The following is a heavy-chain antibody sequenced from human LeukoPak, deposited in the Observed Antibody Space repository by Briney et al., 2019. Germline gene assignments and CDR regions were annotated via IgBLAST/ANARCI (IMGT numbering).Heavy chain of an antibody. CDR1: GFTFSSYD. CDR2: IGTAGEI. J-gene: IGHJ4*02. Sequence: GGSLRLSCAASGFTFSSYDIHWVRQATGKGLEWVSGIGTAGEIYYPGSVKGRFTISRENAKNSLYLQMNSLRAEDTAVYYCASHAQDSSGGGDWGQGTLVTVSS. V-gene: IGHV3-13*01. CDR3: ASHAQDSSGGGD. D-gene: IGHD6-19*01.